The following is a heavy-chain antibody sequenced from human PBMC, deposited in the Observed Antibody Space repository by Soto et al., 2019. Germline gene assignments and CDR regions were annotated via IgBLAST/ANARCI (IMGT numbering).Heavy chain of an antibody. Sequence: GALRLSCAASGFTFSSYGIHWVRQAPGKGLEWVAVIWFDGSNKYYADSVKGRFTISRDNSKNTLYLQMNSLRAEDTAVYYCARSSVTAVDFDYWGQGTLVTISS. D-gene: IGHD2-21*02. CDR3: ARSSVTAVDFDY. J-gene: IGHJ4*02. CDR1: GFTFSSYG. V-gene: IGHV3-33*01. CDR2: IWFDGSNK.